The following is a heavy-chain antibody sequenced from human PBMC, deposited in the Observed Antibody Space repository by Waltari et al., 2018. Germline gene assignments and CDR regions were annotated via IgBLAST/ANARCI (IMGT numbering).Heavy chain of an antibody. CDR1: GYSFTNYA. J-gene: IGHJ6*02. CDR3: ARPSLGQYYFYGMEV. V-gene: IGHV1-18*01. Sequence: QVQLVQSGGEVKKPGASVKVSCTASGYSFTNYAISWVRQAPGQGLEWMGGIRADTGNTIYAQNLQGRVTLTADTSSSTAYMELRSLRSDDTAVYYCARPSLGQYYFYGMEVWGQGTTVTVSS. D-gene: IGHD1-26*01. CDR2: IRADTGNT.